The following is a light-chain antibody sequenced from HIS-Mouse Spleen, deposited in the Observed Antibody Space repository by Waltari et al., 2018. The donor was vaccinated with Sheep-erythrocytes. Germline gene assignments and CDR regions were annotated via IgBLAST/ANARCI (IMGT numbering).Light chain of an antibody. CDR3: CSYAGSYNHV. V-gene: IGLV2-11*01. Sequence: QSALTQPRSVSGSPGQSVTLSCTGTSSDVGVYHSVSWYQQHPGKAPKLMIYDVSKRPSGVPDRFSGSKSGNTASLTISGLQAEDEADYYCCSYAGSYNHVFATGTKVTVL. CDR1: SSDVGVYHS. CDR2: DVS. J-gene: IGLJ1*01.